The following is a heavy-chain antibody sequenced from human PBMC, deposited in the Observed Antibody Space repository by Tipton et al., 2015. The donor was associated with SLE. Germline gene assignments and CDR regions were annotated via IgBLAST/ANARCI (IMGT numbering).Heavy chain of an antibody. J-gene: IGHJ5*02. CDR1: GGTFSSYA. CDR3: ARGGDQQLGGNWFDP. CDR2: IIPIFGTA. Sequence: QSGPEVKKPGSSVKVSCKASGGTFSSYAISWVRQAPGQGLEWMGGIIPIFGTANYAQKFQGRVTITADESTSTAYMELSSLRSEDAAVYYCARGGDQQLGGNWFDPWGQGTLVTVSS. V-gene: IGHV1-69*01. D-gene: IGHD6-13*01.